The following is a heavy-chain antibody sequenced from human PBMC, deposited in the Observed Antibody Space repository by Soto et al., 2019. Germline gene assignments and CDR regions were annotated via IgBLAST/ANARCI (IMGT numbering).Heavy chain of an antibody. CDR1: GFTFSNYD. V-gene: IGHV3-13*01. Sequence: GGSLRLSCAASGFTFSNYDMHWVRQTTGKGLEWVSAIDIAGATYYPDSVKGRFTISREKAKNSLYLQMSSLRADDTAVYYCARAARWLQSRYFDLWGRGTLVTVSS. CDR2: IDIAGAT. J-gene: IGHJ2*01. D-gene: IGHD5-12*01. CDR3: ARAARWLQSRYFDL.